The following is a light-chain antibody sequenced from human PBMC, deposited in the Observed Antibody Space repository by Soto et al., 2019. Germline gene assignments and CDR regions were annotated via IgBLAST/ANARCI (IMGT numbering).Light chain of an antibody. CDR2: DVS. CDR1: SSDVGSYNY. Sequence: QSVLTQPPSASGSPGQSVANSCTGTSSDVGSYNYVSWYQQHPGKAPKLMVYDVSQRPSGVPDRFSGSKSGNTASLTVSGLQAEDEADYYCSSYTGTHIVFGTGTKLTVL. CDR3: SSYTGTHIV. V-gene: IGLV2-8*01. J-gene: IGLJ1*01.